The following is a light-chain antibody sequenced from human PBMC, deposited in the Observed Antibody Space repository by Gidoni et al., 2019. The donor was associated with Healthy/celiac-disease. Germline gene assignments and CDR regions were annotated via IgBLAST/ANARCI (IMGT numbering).Light chain of an antibody. CDR2: QTS. CDR1: KLGDKY. Sequence: SSELTQPPSVSVSPGQTASITCSGDKLGDKYACWYQQTPGQSPVLVIYQTSKRPSGIPERFSGSNSGNTATLTISGTQAMDEADYYGQAWDSSTVVFGGGTKLTVL. V-gene: IGLV3-1*01. CDR3: QAWDSSTVV. J-gene: IGLJ2*01.